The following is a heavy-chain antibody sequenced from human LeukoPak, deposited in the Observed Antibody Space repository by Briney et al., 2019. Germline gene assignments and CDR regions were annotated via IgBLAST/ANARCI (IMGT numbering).Heavy chain of an antibody. CDR1: GFSFSSYW. D-gene: IGHD4-17*01. J-gene: IGHJ4*02. Sequence: PGGSLRLSCTASGFSFSSYWMSWVRQAPGKGLEWVANTKQDGSEKNYVDSVKGRFTISRDNAKNSLFLQMNNLRAEDTAVYYCARADYAYFDYWGQGTLVTVPS. CDR3: ARADYAYFDY. V-gene: IGHV3-7*01. CDR2: TKQDGSEK.